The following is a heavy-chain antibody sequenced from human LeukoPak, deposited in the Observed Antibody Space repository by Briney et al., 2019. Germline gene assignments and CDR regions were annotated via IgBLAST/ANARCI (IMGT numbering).Heavy chain of an antibody. CDR1: GFTFSSYW. CDR2: INPDGSEK. CDR3: ARGHYYSIY. V-gene: IGHV3-7*02. Sequence: GESLKISCKGSGFTFSSYWMTWVRQAPAKGLEWVANINPDGSEKDYVDSVKGRFTISRDNAKNSLDLQMSNLRAEDTAVYFCARGHYYSIYWGLGTLVTVSS. J-gene: IGHJ4*02.